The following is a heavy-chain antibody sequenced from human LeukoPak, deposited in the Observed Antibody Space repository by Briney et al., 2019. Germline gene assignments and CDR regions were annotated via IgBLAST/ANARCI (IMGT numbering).Heavy chain of an antibody. V-gene: IGHV1-2*02. CDR3: AREDDFWSGSNFDY. CDR1: GYTFTGYY. CDR2: INPNSGGT. Sequence: ASVKVSCKASGYTFTGYYMHWVRQAPGQGLEWMGWINPNSGGTNYAQKFQGRVTMTRDTSISTAYMELSKLRSDDTAVYYCAREDDFWSGSNFDYWGQGTLVTVSS. J-gene: IGHJ4*02. D-gene: IGHD3-3*01.